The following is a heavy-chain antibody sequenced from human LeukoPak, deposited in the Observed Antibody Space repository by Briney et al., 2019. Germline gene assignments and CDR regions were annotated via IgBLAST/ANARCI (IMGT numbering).Heavy chain of an antibody. CDR3: ARAPTVLVGYCSSASCQADY. J-gene: IGHJ4*02. V-gene: IGHV3-21*01. Sequence: PGGSLRLSCAASGFTFSTYSMNWVRQAPGKGLEWVSAISGNSDYIYYADSVKGRFTISRDNAKNSLFLQMNSLRAEDTAVYYCARAPTVLVGYCSSASCQADYWGQGTLVTVSS. D-gene: IGHD2-2*01. CDR2: ISGNSDYI. CDR1: GFTFSTYS.